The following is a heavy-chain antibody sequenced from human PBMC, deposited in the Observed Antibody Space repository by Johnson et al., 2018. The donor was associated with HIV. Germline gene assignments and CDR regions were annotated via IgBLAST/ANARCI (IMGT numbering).Heavy chain of an antibody. V-gene: IGHV3-30*04. J-gene: IGHJ3*01. CDR2: ISYDGGSK. Sequence: LEWVAIISYDGGSKYYADSVKGRFTVSRDNSKNTLYLQINSLRPEDTAVYYCARDNLRAFDVWGQGTTVTVSS. CDR3: ARDNLRAFDV. D-gene: IGHD5/OR15-5a*01.